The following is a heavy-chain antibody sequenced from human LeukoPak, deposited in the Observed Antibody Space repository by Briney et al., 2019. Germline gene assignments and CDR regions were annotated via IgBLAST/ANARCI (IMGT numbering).Heavy chain of an antibody. CDR3: ARDVTAMASFDY. V-gene: IGHV4-59*01. CDR2: IYYSGST. CDR1: GGSISSYY. D-gene: IGHD5-18*01. Sequence: PSETLSLTCTVSGGSISSYYWSWIRQPPGKGLEWIGYIYYSGSTNYNPSLKSRVTISVDTSKNQFSLKLSSVTAADTAVYYCARDVTAMASFDYWGQGTLVTVSS. J-gene: IGHJ4*02.